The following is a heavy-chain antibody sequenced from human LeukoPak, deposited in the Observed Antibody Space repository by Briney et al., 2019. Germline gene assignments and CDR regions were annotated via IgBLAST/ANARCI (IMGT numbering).Heavy chain of an antibody. CDR3: ASDTAAFDI. Sequence: GGSLRLSCAASGFTFSSYAMHWVRQAPGKGLEWVAVISYDGSNKYYADSVKGRFTISRDNSKNTLYLQMNSLRAEDTAVYYCASDTAAFDIWGQGAMVTVSS. CDR2: ISYDGSNK. J-gene: IGHJ3*02. D-gene: IGHD5-18*01. V-gene: IGHV3-30-3*01. CDR1: GFTFSSYA.